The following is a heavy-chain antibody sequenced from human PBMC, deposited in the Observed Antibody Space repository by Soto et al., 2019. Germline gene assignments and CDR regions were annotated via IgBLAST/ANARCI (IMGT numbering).Heavy chain of an antibody. CDR3: AKAYFGVLLGTFDH. CDR2: ISGIGDNT. J-gene: IGHJ4*02. CDR1: GFSFATFA. D-gene: IGHD3-3*01. V-gene: IGHV3-23*01. Sequence: PGGSLRLSCAASGFSFATFAMSWVRQAPGKGLEWVSVISGIGDNTYYADSVKGRFTISRDTSKNTLYLQMNSLRAEDTAVYYCAKAYFGVLLGTFDHWGQGILVTISS.